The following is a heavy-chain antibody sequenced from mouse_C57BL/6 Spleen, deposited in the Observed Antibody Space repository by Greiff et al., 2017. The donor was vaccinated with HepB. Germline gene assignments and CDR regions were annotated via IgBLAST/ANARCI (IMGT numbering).Heavy chain of an antibody. J-gene: IGHJ2*01. Sequence: EVQRVESGGGLVQPGGSLKLSCAASGFTFSDYYMYWVRQTPEKRLEWVAYISNGGGSTYYPDTVKGRFTISRDNAKNTLYLQMSRLKSEDTAMYYCARSEGPSYYFDYWGQGTTLTVSS. CDR2: ISNGGGST. CDR3: ARSEGPSYYFDY. V-gene: IGHV5-12*01. CDR1: GFTFSDYY.